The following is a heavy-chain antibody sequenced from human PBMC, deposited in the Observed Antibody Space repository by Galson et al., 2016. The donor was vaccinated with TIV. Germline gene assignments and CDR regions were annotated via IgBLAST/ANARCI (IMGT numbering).Heavy chain of an antibody. CDR2: INPNSGAA. Sequence: SVKVSCKASGYTFIGYYIHWVRQAPGQGLEWVGRINPNSGAANYAQNFQGRVTMTSDTSISTASLELSRLRSDDTAVYYCAQAYYHDSSAYYFASWGQGTPVSVSP. CDR1: GYTFIGYY. J-gene: IGHJ4*02. V-gene: IGHV1-2*06. D-gene: IGHD3-22*01. CDR3: AQAYYHDSSAYYFAS.